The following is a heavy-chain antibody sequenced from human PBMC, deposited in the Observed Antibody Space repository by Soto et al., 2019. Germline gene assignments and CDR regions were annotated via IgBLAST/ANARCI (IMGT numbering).Heavy chain of an antibody. D-gene: IGHD3-22*01. CDR2: IYYSGST. CDR3: ARVRGFYDSSGYLYYWDY. V-gene: IGHV4-59*01. J-gene: IGHJ4*02. CDR1: GGSISGFY. Sequence: PSETLSLTCTVSGGSISGFYWSWIRQSPGKGLEWIGYIYYSGSTKYNPSLKSRVTISLDTSKNQFSLELSSVTAADTAVYYCARVRGFYDSSGYLYYWDYWGQGTLVTVS.